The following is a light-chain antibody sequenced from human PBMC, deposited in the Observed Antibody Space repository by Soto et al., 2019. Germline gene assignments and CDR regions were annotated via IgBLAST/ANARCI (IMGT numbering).Light chain of an antibody. CDR3: QQFNTYPIT. J-gene: IGKJ5*01. CDR1: QDIRGA. Sequence: AIQLTQSPSSLSASVGDRVTITCRASQDIRGALAWYQQKPGKAPKLLIYDVSSLESGVPSRFSGSGSGTDFTLTISSLQPEDFATYYCQQFNTYPITFGQGIRLEIK. V-gene: IGKV1-13*02. CDR2: DVS.